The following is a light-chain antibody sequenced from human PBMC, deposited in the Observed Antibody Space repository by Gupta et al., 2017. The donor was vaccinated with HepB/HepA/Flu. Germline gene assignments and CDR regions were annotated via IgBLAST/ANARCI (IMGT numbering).Light chain of an antibody. CDR1: KLGDKY. J-gene: IGLJ2*01. CDR3: QAWDSSTVV. CDR2: QDI. V-gene: IGLV3-1*01. Sequence: SHELTQAPSVSVSPGQTASIICSGDKLGDKYASWYQQKAGQSPVLVIYQDIKRPSGIPERFSGSNSENTATLTISGTQSMDEADYYCQAWDSSTVVFGGGTKLTVL.